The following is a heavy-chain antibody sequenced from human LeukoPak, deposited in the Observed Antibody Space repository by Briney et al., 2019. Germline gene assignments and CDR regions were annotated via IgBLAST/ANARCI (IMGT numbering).Heavy chain of an antibody. CDR2: ISYDGSNK. CDR3: ATGSGYFFGH. D-gene: IGHD3-22*01. V-gene: IGHV3-30*04. CDR1: GFTFSSYA. Sequence: SGGSLRLSCAASGFTFSSYAMHWVRQAPGKGLEWVAVISYDGSNKYYADSVKGRFTISRDNSKNTLYVQMNSLRAEDTAVYYCATGSGYFFGHWGQGTLVTVSS. J-gene: IGHJ4*02.